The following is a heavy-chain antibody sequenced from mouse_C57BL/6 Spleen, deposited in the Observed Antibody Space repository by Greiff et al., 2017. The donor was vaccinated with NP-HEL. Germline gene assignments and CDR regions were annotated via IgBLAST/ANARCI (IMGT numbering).Heavy chain of an antibody. CDR2: IDPSDSYT. CDR3: ARQEAHAPYDY. D-gene: IGHD3-2*02. Sequence: QVQLQQPGAELVMPGASVKLSCKASGYTFTSYWMHWVKQRPGQGLEWIGEIDPSDSYTNYNQKFKGKSTLTVDKSSSTAYMQLSSLTSEDSAVYYCARQEAHAPYDYWGQGTTLTVSS. CDR1: GYTFTSYW. J-gene: IGHJ2*01. V-gene: IGHV1-69*01.